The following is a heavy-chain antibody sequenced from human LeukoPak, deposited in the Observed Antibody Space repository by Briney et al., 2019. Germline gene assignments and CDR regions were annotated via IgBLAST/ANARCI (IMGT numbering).Heavy chain of an antibody. D-gene: IGHD4-11*01. J-gene: IGHJ4*02. Sequence: GGSLRLSCAASGFTFSSYAVSWVRQAPGMGLEWVSAISGSGGSTYYADSVKGRFTISRDNSKNTLYLQMNSLRAEDTAVYYCAKDDYSNRGSFYYWGQGTLVTVSS. CDR1: GFTFSSYA. V-gene: IGHV3-23*01. CDR3: AKDDYSNRGSFYY. CDR2: ISGSGGST.